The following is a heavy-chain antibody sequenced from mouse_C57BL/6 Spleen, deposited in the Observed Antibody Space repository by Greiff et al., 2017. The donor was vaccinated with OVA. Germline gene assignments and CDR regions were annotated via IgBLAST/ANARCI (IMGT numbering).Heavy chain of an antibody. CDR2: IYPGSGNT. J-gene: IGHJ4*01. CDR1: GYTFTDYY. CDR3: SKQEIYYDPYAMDY. Sequence: VQLQQSGAELVRPGASVKLSCKASGYTFTDYYINWVKQRPGQGLEWIARIYPGSGNTYYNEKFKGKATLTAEKSSSTAYMQLSSLTSEDFAVYFCSKQEIYYDPYAMDYWGQGTSVTVSS. V-gene: IGHV1-76*01. D-gene: IGHD2-4*01.